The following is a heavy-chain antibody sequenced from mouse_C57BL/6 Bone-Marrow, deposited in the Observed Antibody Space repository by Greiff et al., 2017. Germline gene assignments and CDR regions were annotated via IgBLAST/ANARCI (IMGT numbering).Heavy chain of an antibody. CDR2: ISNLAYSI. J-gene: IGHJ1*03. D-gene: IGHD1-1*01. CDR1: GFTFSDYG. Sequence: DVMLVESGGGLVQPGGSLKLSCAASGFTFSDYGMAWVRQAPRKGPEWVAFISNLAYSIYYAATVTGRFTISRENDKNTLFLVMSSLRSEVTDMYYCARRGTTVVANGYFDVWGTGTTVTVAS. CDR3: ARRGTTVVANGYFDV. V-gene: IGHV5-15*01.